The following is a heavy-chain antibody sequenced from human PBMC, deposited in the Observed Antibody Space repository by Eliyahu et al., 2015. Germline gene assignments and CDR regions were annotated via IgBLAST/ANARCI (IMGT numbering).Heavy chain of an antibody. D-gene: IGHD2-15*01. V-gene: IGHV1-69*04. CDR1: GGTFSSYA. CDR3: ARGDPTIVVVVAANYGMDV. J-gene: IGHJ6*02. Sequence: QVQLVQSGAEVKKPGSSVXVSCKASGGTFSSYAISWVRQAPGQGLEWMGRIIPILGIANYAQKFQGRVTITADKSTSTAYMELSSLRSEDTAVYYCARGDPTIVVVVAANYGMDVWGQGTTVTVSS. CDR2: IIPILGIA.